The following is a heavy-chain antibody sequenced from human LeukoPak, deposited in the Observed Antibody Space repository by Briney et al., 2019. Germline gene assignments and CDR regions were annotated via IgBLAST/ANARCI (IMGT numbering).Heavy chain of an antibody. J-gene: IGHJ3*02. CDR3: ARGLLVYGPSDAFDI. Sequence: PSETLSLTCTVSDDSISSYYWSWIRQPPGRGLEWIGYIYSSGSTNYNPSLKSRVTISVDTSKNQFSLKLSSVTAADTTVYYCARGLLVYGPSDAFDIWGQGTMVTVSS. V-gene: IGHV4-59*01. CDR2: IYSSGST. D-gene: IGHD6-13*01. CDR1: DDSISSYY.